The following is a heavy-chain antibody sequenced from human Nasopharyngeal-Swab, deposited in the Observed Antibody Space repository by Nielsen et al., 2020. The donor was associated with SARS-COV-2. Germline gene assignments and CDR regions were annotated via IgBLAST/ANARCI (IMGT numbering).Heavy chain of an antibody. D-gene: IGHD3-22*01. V-gene: IGHV3-23*01. CDR2: IGGSGRPT. Sequence: GESLKISCEASGFVFSNYGLTWVRQAPGKGLEWVSGIGGSGRPTSYADSVKGRFTISRDNSKNTLYLEMNSLRVEDTAVYFCAKDQSWFPPFDTWGQGTQVTVSS. CDR3: AKDQSWFPPFDT. J-gene: IGHJ4*02. CDR1: GFVFSNYG.